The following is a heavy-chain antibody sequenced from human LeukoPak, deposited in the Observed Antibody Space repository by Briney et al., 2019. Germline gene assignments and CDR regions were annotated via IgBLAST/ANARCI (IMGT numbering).Heavy chain of an antibody. D-gene: IGHD3-10*01. CDR1: GGSISSYY. CDR2: IYYSGST. CDR3: ARAAGGLLPHYYYYYYMDV. Sequence: SETLSLTCTVSGGSISSYYWSWIRQPPGKGLEWIGSIYYSGSTYYNPSLKSRVTISVDTSKNQFSLKLSSVTAADTAVYYCARAAGGLLPHYYYYYYMDVWGKGTTVTVSS. V-gene: IGHV4-39*07. J-gene: IGHJ6*03.